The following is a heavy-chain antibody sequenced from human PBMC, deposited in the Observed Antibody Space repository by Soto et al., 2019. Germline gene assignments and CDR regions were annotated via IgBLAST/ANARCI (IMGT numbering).Heavy chain of an antibody. Sequence: ASVKVSCNASGYSVSDYFIQWVRQAPGQGLEWVAWINPKSAATNYAKKFQGRVSLTWDTSFSTAYMELTRLRPDDTAVYYCARIKWGLDYYNGMDVWGQGTTVTVSS. CDR2: INPKSAAT. CDR3: ARIKWGLDYYNGMDV. D-gene: IGHD1-26*01. J-gene: IGHJ6*02. CDR1: GYSVSDYF. V-gene: IGHV1-2*02.